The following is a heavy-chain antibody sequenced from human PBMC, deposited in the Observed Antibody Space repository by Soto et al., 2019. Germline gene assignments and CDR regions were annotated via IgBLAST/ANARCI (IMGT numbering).Heavy chain of an antibody. J-gene: IGHJ4*02. CDR3: ARAPETPSILGGALPYFFEF. CDR1: GGSISSGTSY. D-gene: IGHD3-3*01. CDR2: IFYSGSF. Sequence: SETLSLTCTVSGGSISSGTSYWSWIRQRPGKGLEWIGYIFYSGSFYYTPSLRGRVMILADTSKNQFTLRLSSVTAADTAVYYCARAPETPSILGGALPYFFEFWGQGALVTVTS. V-gene: IGHV4-31*03.